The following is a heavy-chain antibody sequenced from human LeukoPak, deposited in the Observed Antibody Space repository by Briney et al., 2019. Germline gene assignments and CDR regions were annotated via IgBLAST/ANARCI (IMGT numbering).Heavy chain of an antibody. CDR3: ARLMGETEYSSSSGLSGFDY. V-gene: IGHV4-4*02. Sequence: SGTLSLTCAVSGVSISSSNWWSWVRQPPGKGLEWIGEIYHSGSTNYKPSLKSRVTISVDKSKNQFSLKLSSVTAADTAVYYCARLMGETEYSSSSGLSGFDYWGQGTLVTVSS. CDR1: GVSISSSNW. J-gene: IGHJ4*02. D-gene: IGHD6-6*01. CDR2: IYHSGST.